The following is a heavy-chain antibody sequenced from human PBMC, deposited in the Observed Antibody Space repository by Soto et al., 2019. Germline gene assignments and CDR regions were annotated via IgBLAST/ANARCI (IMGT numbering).Heavy chain of an antibody. Sequence: GGSLRLSCAASGFTFSNYAMTWVRQAPGKGLEWVGHIRSNIDGATTAYAAPVKGRFTISRDESKNTVDLQMNSLITEDTAVYYCTTDWGSGTHYARAFDVWGQGTMVTVSS. J-gene: IGHJ3*01. D-gene: IGHD3-16*01. CDR2: IRSNIDGATT. CDR1: GFTFSNYA. V-gene: IGHV3-15*01. CDR3: TTDWGSGTHYARAFDV.